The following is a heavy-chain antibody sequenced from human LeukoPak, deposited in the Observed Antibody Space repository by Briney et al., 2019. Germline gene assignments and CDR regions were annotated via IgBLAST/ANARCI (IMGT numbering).Heavy chain of an antibody. CDR2: IRSKAYGGTT. J-gene: IGHJ4*02. CDR3: TRSPRITMIVVAADY. D-gene: IGHD3-22*01. V-gene: IGHV3-49*04. CDR1: GFTFGDYA. Sequence: GGSLRLSCTASGFTFGDYAMSWVRQAPGKGLEWVGFIRSKAYGGTTEYAASVKGRFTISRDDSKSIAYLQMNSLKTEDTAVYYCTRSPRITMIVVAADYWGRGTLVTVSS.